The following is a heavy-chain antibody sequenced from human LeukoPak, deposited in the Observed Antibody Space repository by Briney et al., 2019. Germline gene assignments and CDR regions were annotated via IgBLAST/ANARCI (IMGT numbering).Heavy chain of an antibody. D-gene: IGHD3-22*01. V-gene: IGHV4-59*01. CDR3: ARALDSSGYYSNGYNWFDP. Sequence: SETLSLTCTVSGGSISSDYWSWIRQPPGKGLEWIGYIYYSGSTNYNPSLKSRVTISVDTSKNQFSLKLSSVTAADTAVYYCARALDSSGYYSNGYNWFDPWDQGTLVTVSS. CDR1: GGSISSDY. J-gene: IGHJ5*02. CDR2: IYYSGST.